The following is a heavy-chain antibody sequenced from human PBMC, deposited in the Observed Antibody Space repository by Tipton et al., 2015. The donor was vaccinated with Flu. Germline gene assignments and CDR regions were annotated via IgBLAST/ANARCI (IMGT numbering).Heavy chain of an antibody. CDR1: GGSISSSNW. CDR3: AGSGDTTGTRAVDY. D-gene: IGHD1-1*01. J-gene: IGHJ4*02. Sequence: TLSLTCAVSGGSISSSNWWSWVRQPPGKGLEWIGEIYHSGSTNYNPSLKSRVTISVDKSKNQFSLKLGSVTAADTAVYYCAGSGDTTGTRAVDYWGQGTLVTVSP. V-gene: IGHV4-4*02. CDR2: IYHSGST.